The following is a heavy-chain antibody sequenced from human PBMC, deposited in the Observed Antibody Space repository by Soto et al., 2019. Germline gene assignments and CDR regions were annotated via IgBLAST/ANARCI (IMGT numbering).Heavy chain of an antibody. J-gene: IGHJ4*02. D-gene: IGHD3-22*01. V-gene: IGHV4-34*01. Sequence: SETLSLSCAVYGGSFSGYYWSWIRQPPGKGLEWIGEINHSGSTNYNPSLKSRVTISVDTSKNQFSLKLSSVTAADTAMYYCARGRPYYDSSGYYYFDYWGQGTLVTVSS. CDR3: ARGRPYYDSSGYYYFDY. CDR2: INHSGST. CDR1: GGSFSGYY.